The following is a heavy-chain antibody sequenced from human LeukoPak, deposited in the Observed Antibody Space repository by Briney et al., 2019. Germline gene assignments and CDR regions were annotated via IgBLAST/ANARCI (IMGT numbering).Heavy chain of an antibody. CDR3: ATTPGGGSEYFQY. D-gene: IGHD3-16*01. CDR1: GFTFDDYA. V-gene: IGHV3-43*02. J-gene: IGHJ1*01. CDR2: ISGGGERT. Sequence: GGSLRLSCAASGFTFDDYAIDWVRQAPGKGLEWVSLISGGGERTYYTESVKGRFTISRDNSKNTLYLQMNSLRSEDTAFYFCATTPGGGSEYFQYWGRGTLVTVSS.